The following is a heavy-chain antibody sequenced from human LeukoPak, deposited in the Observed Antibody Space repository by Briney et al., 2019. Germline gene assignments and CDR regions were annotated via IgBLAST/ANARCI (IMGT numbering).Heavy chain of an antibody. V-gene: IGHV3-7*03. J-gene: IGHJ4*02. CDR1: GFTFSGYW. CDR2: IHQDGSEK. Sequence: PGGSLRLSCAASGFTFSGYWMSWVRQAPGKGLEWVANIHQDGSEKYYVDSVKGRFTISRDNAKNTLYLQMNSLRAEDTAVYYCAKDARMTTVTRFNYWGQGTLVTVSS. D-gene: IGHD4-17*01. CDR3: AKDARMTTVTRFNY.